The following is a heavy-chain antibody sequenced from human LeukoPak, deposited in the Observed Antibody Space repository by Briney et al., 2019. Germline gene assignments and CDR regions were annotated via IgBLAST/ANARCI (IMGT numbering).Heavy chain of an antibody. Sequence: ASETLSLTCTVSGYSISSGYYWGSIRQPPGKGLEWIGEINHSGSTNYNPSLKSRVTISVDTSKNQFSLKLSSVTAADTAVYYCARAPRRHCSSTSCYGNWFDPWGQGTLVTVSS. CDR2: INHSGST. V-gene: IGHV4-38-2*02. D-gene: IGHD2-2*01. CDR3: ARAPRRHCSSTSCYGNWFDP. J-gene: IGHJ5*02. CDR1: GYSISSGYY.